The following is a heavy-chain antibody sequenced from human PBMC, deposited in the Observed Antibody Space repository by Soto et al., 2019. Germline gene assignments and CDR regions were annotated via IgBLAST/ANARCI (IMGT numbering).Heavy chain of an antibody. V-gene: IGHV3-49*03. D-gene: IGHD5-12*01. CDR2: IRSKAYGGTT. Sequence: GGSLRLSCTASGFTFGDYAMSWFRQAPGKGLEWVGFIRSKAYGGTTEYAASVKGRFTISRDDSKSIAYLQMNSLKTEDTAVYYCTRDGRGAGGHRTTKEIVATILSSPDYWGQGTLVTVSS. CDR3: TRDGRGAGGHRTTKEIVATILSSPDY. J-gene: IGHJ4*02. CDR1: GFTFGDYA.